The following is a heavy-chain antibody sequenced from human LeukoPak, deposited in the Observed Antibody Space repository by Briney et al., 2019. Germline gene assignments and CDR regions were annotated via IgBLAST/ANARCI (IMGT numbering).Heavy chain of an antibody. V-gene: IGHV4-4*02. CDR3: ASQEYCSGGSCYSIP. J-gene: IGHJ5*02. CDR1: GGSVSSSNW. CDR2: IYHSGST. D-gene: IGHD2-15*01. Sequence: SGTLSLTCAVSGGSVSSSNWWSWVRQPPGKGLESIGEIYHSGSTNYNPSLKSRVTISVDKSKNQFSLKLSSVTAADTAVYYCASQEYCSGGSCYSIPWGQGTLVTVSS.